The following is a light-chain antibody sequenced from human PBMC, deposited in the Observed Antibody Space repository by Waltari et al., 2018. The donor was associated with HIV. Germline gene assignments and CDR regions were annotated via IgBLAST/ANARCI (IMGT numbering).Light chain of an antibody. CDR1: GSNIGSRP. CDR2: HDH. CDR3: AAWDDSLSGFV. Sequence: QSVLTQPPSLSAAPGHKINIPCSGGGSNIGSRPVHWYQQLPSRAPKLIIDHDHRRPSGVSDRFTASKSGTSASLFISKLQAADEATYYCAAWDDSLSGFVFGGGT. J-gene: IGLJ3*02. V-gene: IGLV1-44*01.